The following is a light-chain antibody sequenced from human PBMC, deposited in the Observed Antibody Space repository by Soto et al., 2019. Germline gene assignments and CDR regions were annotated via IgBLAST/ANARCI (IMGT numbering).Light chain of an antibody. V-gene: IGKV3-11*01. CDR2: DAS. J-gene: IGKJ3*01. CDR1: QSVSSY. Sequence: EIVLTQSPATLSLSPGERATLSCRASQSVSSYLAWYQQKLGQAPRLLIYDASNRATGIPARFSGSGSGTDFTLTISRLEPEDFAVYYCQQRSNWPPTFGPGTKVDIK. CDR3: QQRSNWPPT.